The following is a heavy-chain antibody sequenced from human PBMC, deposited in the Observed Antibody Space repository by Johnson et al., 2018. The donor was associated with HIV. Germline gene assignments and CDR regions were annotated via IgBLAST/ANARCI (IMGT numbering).Heavy chain of an antibody. CDR3: AKDLVVISVRYAFHI. CDR2: SSWNSGSI. CDR1: GFTFDDYA. J-gene: IGHJ3*02. V-gene: IGHV3-9*01. Sequence: LLVESGGGLVQPGRSLRLSCAASGFTFDDYAMHWVRQAPGKGLEWVSGSSWNSGSIGYADSVKGRFTISRDNAKNSLYLQMTRLRAEDTALYYCAKDLVVISVRYAFHIWGQGTMVTVS. D-gene: IGHD3-22*01.